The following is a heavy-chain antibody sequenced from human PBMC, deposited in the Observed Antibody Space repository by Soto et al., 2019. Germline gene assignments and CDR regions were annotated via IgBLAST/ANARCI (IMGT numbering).Heavy chain of an antibody. CDR2: IWHDGSKK. CDR1: GFTFSAYG. CDR3: ARQTFDY. J-gene: IGHJ4*02. V-gene: IGHV3-33*01. Sequence: QVQLVESGGGVVQPGTSLRLSCAASGFTFSAYGLQWVRQAPGKGLEWLAFIWHDGSKKYYADSARGRFTISRDKAKYTLYLQATSLRAEDTAVYFCARQTFDYWGQGTLVTVAS.